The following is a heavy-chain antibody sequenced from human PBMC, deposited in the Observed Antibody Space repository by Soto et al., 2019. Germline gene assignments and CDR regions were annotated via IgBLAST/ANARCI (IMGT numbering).Heavy chain of an antibody. V-gene: IGHV4-39*01. Sequence: QLQLQESGPGLVKPSETLSLTCTVSGGSISSSSYYWGWIRQPPGQGLEWIGSIYYSGSTYYNPSLKSRVTISVDTSKNQFSLKLSSVTAADAAVYYCASPKRAFYGWFDPWGQGTLVTVSS. J-gene: IGHJ5*02. D-gene: IGHD3-3*02. CDR1: GGSISSSSYY. CDR2: IYYSGST. CDR3: ASPKRAFYGWFDP.